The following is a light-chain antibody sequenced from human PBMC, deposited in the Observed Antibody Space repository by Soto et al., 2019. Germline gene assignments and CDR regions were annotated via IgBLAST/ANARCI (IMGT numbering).Light chain of an antibody. CDR1: STDVGGYNY. V-gene: IGLV2-14*01. J-gene: IGLJ2*01. Sequence: QSVLTQPPSAAGSPGQSVAISCTGTSTDVGGYNYVSWYQQYPVEAPKLVISEVSTLPSGVSNRFSGPKSGNTASLTISGLQAEDEAVYYCCSYTSSTTPLFGGGTKVT. CDR3: CSYTSSTTPL. CDR2: EVS.